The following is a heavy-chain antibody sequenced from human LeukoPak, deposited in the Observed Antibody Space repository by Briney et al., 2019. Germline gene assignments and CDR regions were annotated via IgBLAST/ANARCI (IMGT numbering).Heavy chain of an antibody. J-gene: IGHJ4*02. CDR2: TRNRANGYTT. CDR1: GFTFSDYY. Sequence: PGGSLRLSCAASGFTFSDYYMDWVRQAPGKGLEWVGRTRNRANGYTTEYAASVEGRFTVSRDNSKNSLFLQMNGLRPEDTAVYFCARAFCYSGGTCYSDYIDHWGQGALVTVSS. V-gene: IGHV3-72*01. D-gene: IGHD2-15*01. CDR3: ARAFCYSGGTCYSDYIDH.